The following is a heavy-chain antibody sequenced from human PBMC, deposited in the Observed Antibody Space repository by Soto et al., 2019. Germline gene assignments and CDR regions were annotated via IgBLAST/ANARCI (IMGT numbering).Heavy chain of an antibody. CDR1: GGSISSGGYS. D-gene: IGHD2-21*01. CDR2: IYHSGST. V-gene: IGHV4-30-2*01. J-gene: IGHJ5*02. Sequence: QLQLQESGSGLVRPSQTLSLTCAVSGGSISSGGYSWNWIRQPPGKGLEWIGYIYHSGSTYYNPSLKSRVTLSVDRSKNQFSLKLSSVTAADTAVYYCDRFTIPGGFDPWGQGTLVTVSS. CDR3: DRFTIPGGFDP.